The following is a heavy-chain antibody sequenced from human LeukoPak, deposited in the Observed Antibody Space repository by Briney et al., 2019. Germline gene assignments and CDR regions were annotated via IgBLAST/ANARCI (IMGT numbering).Heavy chain of an antibody. CDR1: GFTFSTYS. J-gene: IGHJ4*02. V-gene: IGHV3-21*01. Sequence: PGGSLRLSCAASGFTFSTYSMNWVRQAPGKGLEWVSSISNSGTYIYYADSVKGRFTLSRDNAKNSLYLQMVSLRAEDTAVYYCARGPDIFTAFSPDFWGQGTLVTVSS. CDR3: ARGPDIFTAFSPDF. CDR2: ISNSGTYI. D-gene: IGHD3-9*01.